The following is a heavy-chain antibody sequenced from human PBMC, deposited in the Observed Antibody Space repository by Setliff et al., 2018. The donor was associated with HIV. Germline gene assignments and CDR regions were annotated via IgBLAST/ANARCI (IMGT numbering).Heavy chain of an antibody. V-gene: IGHV1-69*10. CDR2: VTPILHTT. CDR1: GDTFSTYV. CDR3: ARDHQTMLWLDY. D-gene: IGHD2-21*01. J-gene: IGHJ4*02. Sequence: SVKVSCKSSGDTFSTYVFTWVRQAPGQGLEWMGGVTPILHTTNYAQKFQGRVTITADISTRTVYRELSSLTSEDTAIYYCARDHQTMLWLDYWGQGTLVTVSS.